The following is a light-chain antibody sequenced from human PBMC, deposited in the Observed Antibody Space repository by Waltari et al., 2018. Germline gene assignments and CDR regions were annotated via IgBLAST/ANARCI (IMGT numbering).Light chain of an antibody. CDR3: QLWDGSHVV. V-gene: IGLV3-21*04. J-gene: IGLJ2*01. Sequence: SYVLTQPPSVSVAPGEAARISCGGDDIGGSSGHWYQQKAGQAPLLVIYYDTDRPSGIPERLSGSNSGNTATLTIDRVGAGDEADYYCQLWDGSHVVFGGGTKLTVL. CDR1: DIGGSS. CDR2: YDT.